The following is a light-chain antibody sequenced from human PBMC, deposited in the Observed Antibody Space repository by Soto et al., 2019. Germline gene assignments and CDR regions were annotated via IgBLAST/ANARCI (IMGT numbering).Light chain of an antibody. CDR1: SSNIGAGYD. Sequence: QPVLTQPPSVSGAPGQRVTISCTGSSSNIGAGYDVHWYQQLPGTAPKLLIHGNSNRPSGVPDRFSGSKSGTSASLAITGLQAEDEADYYCQSYDSSLSIVVFGGGTKLTVL. CDR3: QSYDSSLSIVV. J-gene: IGLJ2*01. V-gene: IGLV1-40*01. CDR2: GNS.